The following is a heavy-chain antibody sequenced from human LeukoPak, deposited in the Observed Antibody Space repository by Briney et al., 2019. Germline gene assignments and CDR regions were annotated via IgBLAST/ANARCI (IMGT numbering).Heavy chain of an antibody. CDR2: ISTSSSSI. CDR3: ARAAGGSGRSDY. V-gene: IGHV3-48*04. D-gene: IGHD1-26*01. J-gene: IGHJ4*02. Sequence: GGSLRLSCAASGFTFSSYNMNWVRQAPGKGLEWISYISTSSSSIYYADSVKGRFTTSRDNAKNSLYLQMSSLTVEDTAVYYCARAAGGSGRSDYWGQGTLVTVSS. CDR1: GFTFSSYN.